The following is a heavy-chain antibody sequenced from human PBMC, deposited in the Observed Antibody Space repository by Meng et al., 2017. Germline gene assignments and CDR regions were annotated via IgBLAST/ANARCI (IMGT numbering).Heavy chain of an antibody. Sequence: SVKVSCKASGGTFSSYAISWVRQAPGQGLEWMGGIIPIFGTANYAQKFQGRVTITADESTSTAYMELSSLKASDTAMYYCARLGAYCSSTSCQTPGHYYYYGMDVWGQGTTVTFSS. D-gene: IGHD2-2*01. J-gene: IGHJ6*02. CDR2: IIPIFGTA. V-gene: IGHV1-69*13. CDR1: GGTFSSYA. CDR3: ARLGAYCSSTSCQTPGHYYYYGMDV.